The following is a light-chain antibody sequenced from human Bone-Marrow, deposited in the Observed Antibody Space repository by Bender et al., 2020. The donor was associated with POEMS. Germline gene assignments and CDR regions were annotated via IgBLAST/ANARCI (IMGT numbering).Light chain of an antibody. CDR2: KDT. Sequence: SDELTQPPSVSVSPGQTARITCSGDALAKEFVYWYQQKPGQAPLLVIYKDTERPSGIPERFSGSTSGTTVTLTISGVQAEDEADYYCQSQDTSDTYVVFGTGTKVTVL. V-gene: IGLV3-25*03. CDR1: ALAKEF. J-gene: IGLJ1*01. CDR3: QSQDTSDTYVV.